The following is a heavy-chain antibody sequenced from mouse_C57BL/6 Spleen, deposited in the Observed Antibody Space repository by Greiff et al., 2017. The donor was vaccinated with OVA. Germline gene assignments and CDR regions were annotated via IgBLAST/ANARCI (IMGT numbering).Heavy chain of an antibody. CDR2: IYPGDGDT. CDR3: ARSRGSTLYAMDY. CDR1: GYAFSSSW. V-gene: IGHV1-82*01. D-gene: IGHD1-1*01. J-gene: IGHJ4*01. Sequence: VQLQESGPALVKPGASVKISCKASGYAFSSSWMNWVKQRPGKGLEWIGRIYPGDGDTNYNGKFKGKATLTADKSSSTAYMQLSSLTSEDSAVYFCARSRGSTLYAMDYWGQGTSVTVSS.